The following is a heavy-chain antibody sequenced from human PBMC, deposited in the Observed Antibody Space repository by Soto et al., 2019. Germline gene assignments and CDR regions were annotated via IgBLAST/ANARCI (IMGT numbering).Heavy chain of an antibody. CDR1: GFTFRSHW. V-gene: IGHV3-74*01. J-gene: IGHJ5*02. CDR2: IETDGGGT. Sequence: GASLRLACAASGFTFRSHWIHWVRQAPGKGLEWVSRIETDGGGTSYADSVKGRFTISTDNAKNTVYLQMNGLRAEDTAVYYCATVFDLWGQGT. CDR3: ATVFDL.